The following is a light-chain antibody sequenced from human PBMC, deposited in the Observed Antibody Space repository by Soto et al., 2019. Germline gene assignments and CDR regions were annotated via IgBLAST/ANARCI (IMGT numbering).Light chain of an antibody. V-gene: IGLV2-14*01. Sequence: QSALTQPASVSGSPGQSITISCTGTSSDVGGYNYVSWYQQHPGKAPKLMISEVNIWPSGVSNRFSGSKSGNTASLTISGLQAEDEADYYCSSYTSSSTHVFGPGTKLTVL. CDR1: SSDVGGYNY. CDR3: SSYTSSSTHV. CDR2: EVN. J-gene: IGLJ1*01.